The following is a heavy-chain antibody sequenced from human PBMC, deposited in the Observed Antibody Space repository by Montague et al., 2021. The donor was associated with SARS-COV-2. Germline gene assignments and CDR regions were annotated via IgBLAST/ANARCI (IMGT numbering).Heavy chain of an antibody. CDR2: IYDSGST. V-gene: IGHV4-31*03. J-gene: IGHJ3*02. Sequence: TLSLTCTVSGGSISNGGYYCSWIRQHPGKGLEWIGNIYDSGSTYYNPSLTSRVTMSLDTSKNQFSLKLSSVTAADTAVYYCARGDGGAAAAFDIWGQGTLVTVSS. D-gene: IGHD5-24*01. CDR1: GGSISNGGYY. CDR3: ARGDGGAAAAFDI.